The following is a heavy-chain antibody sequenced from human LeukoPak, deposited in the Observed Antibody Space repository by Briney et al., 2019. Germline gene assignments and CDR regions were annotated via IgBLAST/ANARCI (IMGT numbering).Heavy chain of an antibody. CDR1: GFTFSSYG. CDR3: AKGHSSGFFDY. J-gene: IGHJ4*02. V-gene: IGHV3-30*18. Sequence: PGGSLRLSCAASGFTFSSYGMHWVRQAPGKGLEWVAVISYDGSNKYYADSVKGRFTISRDNSKNTLYLQMNSLRAEDTAVYYCAKGHSSGFFDYWGQGTLVTVSS. CDR2: ISYDGSNK. D-gene: IGHD6-19*01.